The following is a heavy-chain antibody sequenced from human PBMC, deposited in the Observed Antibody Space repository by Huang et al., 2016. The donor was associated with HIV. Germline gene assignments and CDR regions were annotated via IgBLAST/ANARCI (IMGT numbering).Heavy chain of an antibody. Sequence: QVQLQQWGAGLLKPSETLSLTCAVYGGSFSGYSWNWIRQSPGKGLEWIGQINHIGGTEYKPPLKSRVTISIYTPKNQCSLKLNSVTAADTAIYYCAREVMISFGGPFDPWGHGNLVTVSS. D-gene: IGHD3-16*01. CDR2: INHIGGT. J-gene: IGHJ5*02. CDR3: AREVMISFGGPFDP. CDR1: GGSFSGYS. V-gene: IGHV4-34*01.